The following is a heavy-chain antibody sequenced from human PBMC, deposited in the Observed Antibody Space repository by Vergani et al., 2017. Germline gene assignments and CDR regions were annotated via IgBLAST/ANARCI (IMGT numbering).Heavy chain of an antibody. Sequence: QLQLQESGPGLVKPSETLSLTCTVPGGSISSSSYYWSWIRQHPGKGLEWIGYIYYSGSTYYNPSLKSRVTISVDTSKNQFSRKLSSVTAADTAVYYCASQCNYYDSGSYHFDLWGQGTLVTVSS. J-gene: IGHJ4*02. CDR3: ASQCNYYDSGSYHFDL. CDR2: IYYSGST. V-gene: IGHV4-31*03. D-gene: IGHD3-10*01. CDR1: GGSISSSSYY.